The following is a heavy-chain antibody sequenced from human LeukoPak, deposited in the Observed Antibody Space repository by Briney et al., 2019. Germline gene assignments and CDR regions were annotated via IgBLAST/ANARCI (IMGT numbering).Heavy chain of an antibody. CDR1: GDSISTYY. CDR3: ARAVGGDGSGSL. J-gene: IGHJ4*02. Sequence: SETLSLTCTVSGDSISTYYWSWIRQPPGKGLEWIGYIYYRVTSDYNPSLKSRVTMSVDMSTRQISLKLSSVTAADTAAYYCARAVGGDGSGSLWGPGTLVTVSS. CDR2: IYYRVTS. V-gene: IGHV4-59*01. D-gene: IGHD3-10*01.